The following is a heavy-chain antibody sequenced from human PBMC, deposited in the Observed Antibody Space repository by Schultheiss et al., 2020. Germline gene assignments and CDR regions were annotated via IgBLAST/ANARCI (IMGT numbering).Heavy chain of an antibody. CDR3: ARRGVFYWYFDL. V-gene: IGHV4-39*01. D-gene: IGHD6-13*01. CDR2: IYYSGST. J-gene: IGHJ2*01. CDR1: GGSISSSSYY. Sequence: SQTLSLTCTVSGGSISSSSYYWGWIRQPPGKGLEWIGSIYYSGSTYYNPSLKSRVTISVGTSKNQFSLKLSSVTAADTAVYYCARRGVFYWYFDLGPWHPGHRLL.